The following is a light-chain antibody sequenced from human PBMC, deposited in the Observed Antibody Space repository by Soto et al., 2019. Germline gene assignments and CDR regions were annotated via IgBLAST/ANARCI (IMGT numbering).Light chain of an antibody. V-gene: IGKV3-15*01. J-gene: IGKJ2*01. Sequence: EIVMTQSPATLSVSPGARATLSCRASQSVSSDLAWYQHKPGQAPRLLIYGASTRATGIPARFSGSGSGTDLTLTISSLQSEDFAVYYCQQYNNWPLTFVQGTKREIK. CDR2: GAS. CDR3: QQYNNWPLT. CDR1: QSVSSD.